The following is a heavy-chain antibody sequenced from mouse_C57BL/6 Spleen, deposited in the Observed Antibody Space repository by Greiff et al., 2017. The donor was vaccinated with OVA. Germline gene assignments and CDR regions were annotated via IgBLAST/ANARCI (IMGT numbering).Heavy chain of an antibody. D-gene: IGHD4-1*01. CDR3: AKAGTGMDY. V-gene: IGHV1-50*01. J-gene: IGHJ4*01. CDR1: GYTFTSYW. CDR2: IDPSDSYT. Sequence: QVQLQQPGAELVQSGASVKLSCKASGYTFTSYWMQWVKQRPGQGLEWIGEIDPSDSYTNYNQKFKGKATFTVDTSSSTAYMQLSSLTSEDSAVYYCAKAGTGMDYWGQGTSVTVSS.